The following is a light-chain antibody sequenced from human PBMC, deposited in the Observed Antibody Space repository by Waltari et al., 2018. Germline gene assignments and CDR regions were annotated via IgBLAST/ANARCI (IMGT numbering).Light chain of an antibody. CDR2: SNN. J-gene: IGLJ3*02. CDR3: AAWDDSRNGPV. CDR1: SSNIGTNT. V-gene: IGLV1-44*01. Sequence: QSVLTQPPSASGTPGQSVTISCSGSSSNIGTNTVNWYQQLPGTAPKLLICSNNQRPSGVPDRFSGSKSGTSASRAISGLQSEDEADYYCAAWDDSRNGPVFGGGTELTVL.